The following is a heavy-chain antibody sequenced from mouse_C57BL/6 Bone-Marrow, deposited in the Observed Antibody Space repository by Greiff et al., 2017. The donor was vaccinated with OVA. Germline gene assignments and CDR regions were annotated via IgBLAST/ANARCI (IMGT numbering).Heavy chain of an antibody. V-gene: IGHV3-6*01. J-gene: IGHJ2*01. CDR1: GYSITSGYY. Sequence: VQLKESGPGLVKPSQSLSLTCSVTGYSITSGYYWNWIRQFPGNKLEWMGYISYDGSNNYNPSLKNRISITRDTSKNQFFLKLNSVTTEDTATYYCARGPAQATPYFDYWGQGTTLTVSS. CDR3: ARGPAQATPYFDY. D-gene: IGHD3-2*02. CDR2: ISYDGSN.